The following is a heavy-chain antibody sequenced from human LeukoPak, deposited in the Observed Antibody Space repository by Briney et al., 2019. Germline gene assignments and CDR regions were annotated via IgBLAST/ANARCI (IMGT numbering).Heavy chain of an antibody. CDR3: LSGPGH. J-gene: IGHJ4*02. CDR1: GFICKNYW. CDR2: INEDGSEE. Sequence: GGSLRFYGAATGFICKNYWMGWQRPGRGKGLEWGEKINEDGSEEYYVDSVKGRFTIYRDNAKSSLYVQMSILRAEVTAVFYCLSGPGHCGQGTLVTVSS. V-gene: IGHV3-7*01.